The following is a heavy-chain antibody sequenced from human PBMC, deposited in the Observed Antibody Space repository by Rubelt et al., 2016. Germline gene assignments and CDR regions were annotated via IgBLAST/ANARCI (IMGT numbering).Heavy chain of an antibody. CDR2: ISAYNGNT. CDR3: ARDPLPVRGVIMTPTH. V-gene: IGHV1-18*01. J-gene: IGHJ4*02. D-gene: IGHD3-10*01. CDR1: GGTFSSYA. Sequence: QVQLVQSGAEVKKPGSSVKVSCKASGGTFSSYAISWVRQAPGQGLEWMGWISAYNGNTNYAQRIQGRVTMTTDASPSTAYMELRSRRSDDTAVYYCARDPLPVRGVIMTPTHWGQGTLVTVSS.